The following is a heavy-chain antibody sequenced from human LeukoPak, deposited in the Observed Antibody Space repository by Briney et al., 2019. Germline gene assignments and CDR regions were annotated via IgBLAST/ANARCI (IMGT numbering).Heavy chain of an antibody. CDR1: GYTFTGYY. D-gene: IGHD6-19*01. Sequence: GASVKVSCKASGYTFTGYYMHWVRQAPGQGLEWMGWINPNSGGTNYAQKFQGRVTMTRDTSISTAYMELSRLRSDDTAEYYCARAISSGWFAEYFQHWGQGTLVTVSS. CDR2: INPNSGGT. V-gene: IGHV1-2*02. J-gene: IGHJ1*01. CDR3: ARAISSGWFAEYFQH.